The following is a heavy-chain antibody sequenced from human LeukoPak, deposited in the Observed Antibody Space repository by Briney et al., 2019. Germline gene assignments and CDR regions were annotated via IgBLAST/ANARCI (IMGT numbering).Heavy chain of an antibody. CDR3: ARAGVATWAY. J-gene: IGHJ4*02. CDR2: IYYSGST. V-gene: IGHV4-59*01. Sequence: KTSETLSLTCTVSGGSISSYYWSWIRQPPGKGLEWIGYIYYSGSTNYNPSLKSRVTISVDTSKNQFSLKLSSVTAADTAVYYCARAGVATWAYWGQGTLVTVSS. CDR1: GGSISSYY. D-gene: IGHD5-12*01.